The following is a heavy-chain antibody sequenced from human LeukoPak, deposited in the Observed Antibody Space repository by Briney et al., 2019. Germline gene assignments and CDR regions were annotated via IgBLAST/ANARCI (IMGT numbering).Heavy chain of an antibody. Sequence: SETLSLTCTVFGGSISSYYWSWIRQPPGKGLEWIGYIYYSGSTNYNPSLKSRVTISVDTSKNQFSLKLSSVTAADTAVYYCAREEGWGKFDYWGQGTLVTVSS. J-gene: IGHJ4*02. CDR1: GGSISSYY. CDR3: AREEGWGKFDY. V-gene: IGHV4-59*01. CDR2: IYYSGST. D-gene: IGHD7-27*01.